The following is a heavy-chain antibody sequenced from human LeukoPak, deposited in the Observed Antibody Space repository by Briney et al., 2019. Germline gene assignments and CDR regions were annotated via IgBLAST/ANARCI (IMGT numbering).Heavy chain of an antibody. CDR1: GFTFTSSA. CDR2: IVVGSGST. V-gene: IGHV1-58*02. CDR3: AAPGLNDSSGYYAFDI. D-gene: IGHD3-22*01. J-gene: IGHJ3*02. Sequence: SVKVSCKASGFTFTSSAMQWVRQARGQRLEWIGWIVVGSGSTNYAQKFQERVTITRDMSTSTAYMELSSLRSEDTAVYYCAAPGLNDSSGYYAFDIWGQGTMVTVSS.